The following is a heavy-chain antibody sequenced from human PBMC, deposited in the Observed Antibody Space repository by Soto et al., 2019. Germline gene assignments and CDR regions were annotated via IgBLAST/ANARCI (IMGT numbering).Heavy chain of an antibody. D-gene: IGHD1-7*01. CDR3: ATDPRYNRKYGYLDN. V-gene: IGHV3-30*03. Sequence: PGGSLRLSCGASGVTFSAYGMHWVRQSPGKGLEWVAFVSNDGSHEYYADSVKGRFTISRDNSKNTLYLQMNSLRTEDTAVYYCATDPRYNRKYGYLDNWGQRTLVTVSS. CDR2: VSNDGSHE. J-gene: IGHJ4*02. CDR1: GVTFSAYG.